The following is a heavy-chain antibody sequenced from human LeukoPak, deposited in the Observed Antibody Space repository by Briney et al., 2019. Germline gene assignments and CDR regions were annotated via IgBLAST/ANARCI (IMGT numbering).Heavy chain of an antibody. D-gene: IGHD3-10*01. Sequence: PGGSLRLSCAASGFTFSSHAMSWVRQAPGKGLEWVSAISGSGGSTYYADSVKGRFTISRDNSKNTLYLQMNSLRAEDTAVYYCAKGDVLLWLGELTWGQGTLVTVSS. V-gene: IGHV3-23*01. CDR2: ISGSGGST. CDR3: AKGDVLLWLGELT. J-gene: IGHJ4*02. CDR1: GFTFSSHA.